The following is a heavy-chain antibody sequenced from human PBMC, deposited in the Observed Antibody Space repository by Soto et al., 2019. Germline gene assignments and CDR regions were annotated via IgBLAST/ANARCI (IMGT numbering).Heavy chain of an antibody. CDR2: ISAYNGNT. CDR3: ARTAFVAARPSFDY. D-gene: IGHD6-6*01. J-gene: IGHJ4*02. CDR1: GYTFTSYG. Sequence: ASVKVSCKASGYTFTSYGISWVRQAPGQGLEWMGWISAYNGNTNYAQKLQGRVTMTTDTSTSTAYMELRSLRSDDTAVYYCARTAFVAARPSFDYWCQGTLVTVSS. V-gene: IGHV1-18*01.